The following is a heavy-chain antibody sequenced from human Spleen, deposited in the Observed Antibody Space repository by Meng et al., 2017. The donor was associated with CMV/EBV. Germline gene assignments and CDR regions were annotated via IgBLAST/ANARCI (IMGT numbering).Heavy chain of an antibody. CDR1: GFTFSSYR. Sequence: LSCAAGGFTFSSYRMHWVRQAPGKGLEWVATIREDGREKDYVDSVEGRFTVSRDNAKNSLFLQMNNLRAEDTAVYYCARSYNFAFDYWGQEILVTVSS. V-gene: IGHV3-7*01. J-gene: IGHJ4*02. CDR3: ARSYNFAFDY. CDR2: IREDGREK. D-gene: IGHD5-24*01.